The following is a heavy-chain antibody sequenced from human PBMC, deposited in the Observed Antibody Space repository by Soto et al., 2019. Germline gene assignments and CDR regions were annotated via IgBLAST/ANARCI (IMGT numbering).Heavy chain of an antibody. CDR1: GFAFSGYG. J-gene: IGHJ4*02. CDR2: IWNDGSNK. D-gene: IGHD3-22*01. CDR3: ASEEPGGYYS. Sequence: QVQLVESGGGVVQPGRSLRLSCAASGFAFSGYGMHWVRQTPGKGLEWVAVIWNDGSNKYYADSVTGRFTISRDNSKNTLFLQMISLRAEDTAVYYCASEEPGGYYSWGLGTLVTVSS. V-gene: IGHV3-33*01.